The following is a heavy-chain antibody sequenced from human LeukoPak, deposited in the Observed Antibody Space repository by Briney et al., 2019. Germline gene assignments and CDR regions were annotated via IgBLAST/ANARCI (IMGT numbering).Heavy chain of an antibody. V-gene: IGHV4-59*01. Sequence: SETLSLTCTVSGGSISNYYWSWIRQPPGKGLEWIGYIYYSGSTNYNPSLKSRVTISVDTSKNQFSLKLSSVTAADTAVYYCARERGYDFWSGYSLDMDVWGKGTTVTVSS. CDR3: ARERGYDFWSGYSLDMDV. D-gene: IGHD3-3*01. CDR2: IYYSGST. J-gene: IGHJ6*03. CDR1: GGSISNYY.